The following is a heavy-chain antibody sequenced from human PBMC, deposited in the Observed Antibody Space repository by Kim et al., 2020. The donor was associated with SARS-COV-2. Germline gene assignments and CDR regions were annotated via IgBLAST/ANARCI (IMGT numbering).Heavy chain of an antibody. CDR3: ARLVVPAAGYDY. Sequence: ASVKVSCKASGYTFTSYAMHWVRQAPGQRLEWMGWINAGNGNTKYSQKFQGRVTITRDTSASTAYMELSSLRSEDTAVYYCARLVVPAAGYDYWGQGTLVTVSS. J-gene: IGHJ4*02. D-gene: IGHD2-2*01. CDR1: GYTFTSYA. V-gene: IGHV1-3*01. CDR2: INAGNGNT.